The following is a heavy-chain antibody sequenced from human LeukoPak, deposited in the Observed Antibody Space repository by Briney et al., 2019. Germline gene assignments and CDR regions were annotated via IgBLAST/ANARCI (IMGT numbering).Heavy chain of an antibody. CDR1: GFTFSSYA. CDR2: ISGSGGST. CDR3: ARDDTYYSGDTYYDRFDY. V-gene: IGHV3-23*01. Sequence: QPGGSLRLSCAASGFTFSSYAMSWVRQAPGKGLEWVSAISGSGGSTYYADSVKGRFTISRDNAKKSLYLRMNSLRAEDTAVYYCARDDTYYSGDTYYDRFDYWGQGTLVTVSS. J-gene: IGHJ4*02. D-gene: IGHD2-15*01.